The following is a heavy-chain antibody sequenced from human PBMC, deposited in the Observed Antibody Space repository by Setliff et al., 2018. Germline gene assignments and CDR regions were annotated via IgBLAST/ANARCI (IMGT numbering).Heavy chain of an antibody. CDR3: ARGQATSSRSSLVY. CDR1: GGSISSRTYY. D-gene: IGHD6-6*01. Sequence: NPSETLSLTCNVSGGSISSRTYYWSWIRQPAGKGLEWIGHIYTSWSTNYNPSLKSRVTISVATSKKQFSLNLSSVTAADTAVYYCARGQATSSRSSLVYWGQGIPVTVSS. V-gene: IGHV4-61*09. CDR2: IYTSWST. J-gene: IGHJ4*02.